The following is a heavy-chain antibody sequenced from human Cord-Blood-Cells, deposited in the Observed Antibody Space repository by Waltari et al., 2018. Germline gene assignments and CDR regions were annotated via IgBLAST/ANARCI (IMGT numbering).Heavy chain of an antibody. J-gene: IGHJ3*02. D-gene: IGHD1-26*01. CDR2: MNPNGGNT. CDR3: ARAIRGSYFPDAFDI. Sequence: QVQLVQSGAEVKKPGASLKVSCKASGYTFTSYDINWVRQATGQGIEWKGWMNPNGGNTGYAQKCQGRVTMTKNTSISPAYMELSSLRSEDTAVYYCARAIRGSYFPDAFDIWGQGTMVTVSS. CDR1: GYTFTSYD. V-gene: IGHV1-8*02.